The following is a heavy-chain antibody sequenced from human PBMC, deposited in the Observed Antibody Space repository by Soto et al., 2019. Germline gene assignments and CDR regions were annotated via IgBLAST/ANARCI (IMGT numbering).Heavy chain of an antibody. CDR3: ARIPRYSFPTSDDLDS. D-gene: IGHD5-18*01. CDR1: GGTFYTYT. Sequence: QVQLVQSGAEVRKPGSSVQVSCKASGGTFYTYTFSWVRQAPGQGLEWMGSITPIYPTTNYAEKFQGRLTVTADCPTNTAYMELKSLTSEDTAVYYCARIPRYSFPTSDDLDSWGQGTLVTVSS. CDR2: ITPIYPTT. J-gene: IGHJ4*02. V-gene: IGHV1-69*15.